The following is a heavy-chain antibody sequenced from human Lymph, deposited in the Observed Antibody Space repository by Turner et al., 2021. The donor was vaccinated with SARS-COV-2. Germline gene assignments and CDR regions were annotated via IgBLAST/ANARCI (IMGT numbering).Heavy chain of an antibody. J-gene: IGHJ6*02. CDR1: GFSFVDYS. CDR2: STWNSGTI. Sequence: EVLLVESGGGLVQPGRSLILSCASSGFSFVDYSMHWVRQAPGKGQGLVSGSTWNSGTIGYADSVTGRFTSSRDISKNSLYLQMNRLRAEVTALYSCANDVSRRNFRDHYYCINVWGQGTTVTVSS. V-gene: IGHV3-9*01. CDR3: ANDVSRRNFRDHYYCINV. D-gene: IGHD1-7*01.